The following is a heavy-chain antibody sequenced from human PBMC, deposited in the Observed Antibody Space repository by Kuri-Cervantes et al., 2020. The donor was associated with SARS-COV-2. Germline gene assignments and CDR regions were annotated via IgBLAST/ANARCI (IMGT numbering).Heavy chain of an antibody. V-gene: IGHV3-64*04. D-gene: IGHD6-19*01. CDR2: ISSNGGST. CDR1: GFTFSSYA. CDR3: AREKQWPSPFDY. Sequence: GESLKISCSASGFTFSSYAMHWVRQAPGKGLEYVSAISSNGGSTYYADSVKGRFAVSRDNSKNTLYLQMNSLRAEDTAVYYCAREKQWPSPFDYWGQGTLVTVSS. J-gene: IGHJ4*02.